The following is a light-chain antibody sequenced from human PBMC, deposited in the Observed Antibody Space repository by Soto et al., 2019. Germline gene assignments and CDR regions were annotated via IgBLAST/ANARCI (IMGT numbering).Light chain of an antibody. J-gene: IGKJ1*01. CDR3: QQYNSYST. CDR2: DAS. V-gene: IGKV1-5*01. Sequence: DIQMTQSPSNLSASVGDGVTITCRASQSISSWLAWYQQKPGKAPKLLIYDASSLESGVPSRFSGSGSGTEFTLTISSLQPDDFATYYCQQYNSYSTFGQGTKVEIK. CDR1: QSISSW.